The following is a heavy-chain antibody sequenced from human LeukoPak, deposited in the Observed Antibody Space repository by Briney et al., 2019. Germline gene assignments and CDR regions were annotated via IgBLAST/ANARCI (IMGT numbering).Heavy chain of an antibody. Sequence: GGSLRLSCAASGFTFSTYAMSWVRQAPGKGLEWVSVIYGSGRIYYGDSVEGRFTISRDNSKNTLYLQMNSLRTEDTAVYYCARRGVAGTEYYFDYWGQGTLVTVPS. CDR2: IYGSGRI. V-gene: IGHV3-23*05. J-gene: IGHJ4*02. D-gene: IGHD6-19*01. CDR3: ARRGVAGTEYYFDY. CDR1: GFTFSTYA.